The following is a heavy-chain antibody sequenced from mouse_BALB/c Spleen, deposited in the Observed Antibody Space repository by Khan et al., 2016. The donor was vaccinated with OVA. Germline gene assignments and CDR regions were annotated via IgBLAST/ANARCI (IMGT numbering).Heavy chain of an antibody. V-gene: IGHV3-8*02. CDR2: ILYSGST. D-gene: IGHD2-14*01. CDR3: ARSTYRYAFAY. J-gene: IGHJ3*01. CDR1: GDSITSGY. Sequence: EVKLEESGPSLVKPSQTLSLTCSVTGDSITSGYWCWIRKFPGHKLEYMGYILYSGSTYYNPSLKRRISITRHTSQNQYYLQLNSVTTEDTATYYCARSTYRYAFAYGGQGTLVTVSA.